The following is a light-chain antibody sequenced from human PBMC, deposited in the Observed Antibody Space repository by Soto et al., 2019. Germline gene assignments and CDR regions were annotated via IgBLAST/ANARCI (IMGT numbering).Light chain of an antibody. V-gene: IGKV3-15*01. Sequence: EIVMTQSPVTLSVSPGERATLSCRASQTVSSNLAWYLKKPGQAPRLLIDGASIRATGIPARFSGSGSGTEFTLTISSLQSEDFAVYYCQQYNDWPLTFGGGTKVEIK. J-gene: IGKJ4*01. CDR1: QTVSSN. CDR2: GAS. CDR3: QQYNDWPLT.